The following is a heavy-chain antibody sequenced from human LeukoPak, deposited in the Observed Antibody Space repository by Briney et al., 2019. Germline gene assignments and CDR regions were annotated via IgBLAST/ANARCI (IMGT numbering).Heavy chain of an antibody. CDR1: GYTFTTYY. Sequence: ASLKISCKASGYTFTTYYMHSVRHAPGHGLEWMGIITPSGGSTTYAQKFQGRVAMTRDTSTSTDYMELSSLGTEDTAVYGCARCRGFCDYWGQGTLVTVSS. CDR3: ARCRGFCDY. D-gene: IGHD5-12*01. CDR2: ITPSGGST. V-gene: IGHV1-46*01. J-gene: IGHJ4*02.